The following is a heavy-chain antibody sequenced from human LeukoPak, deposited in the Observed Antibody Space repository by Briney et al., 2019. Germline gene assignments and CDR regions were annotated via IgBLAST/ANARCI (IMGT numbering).Heavy chain of an antibody. D-gene: IGHD3-3*01. J-gene: IGHJ5*02. CDR1: GGSISSGGYY. V-gene: IGHV4-31*03. Sequence: SQTLSLTCTVSGGSISSGGYYWSWIRQHPGKGLEWIGYIYYSVSTYYNPSLKSRVAISVDTSKNQFSLKLSSVTAADTAVYYCARGLKDFWSGYYISDLTGSTPHWFDPWGQGTLVTVSS. CDR3: ARGLKDFWSGYYISDLTGSTPHWFDP. CDR2: IYYSVST.